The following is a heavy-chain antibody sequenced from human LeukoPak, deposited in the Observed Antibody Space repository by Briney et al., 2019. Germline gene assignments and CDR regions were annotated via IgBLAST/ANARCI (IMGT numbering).Heavy chain of an antibody. J-gene: IGHJ4*02. CDR2: ISSSSSYI. CDR1: GFTFSSYS. Sequence: GGSLRLSCAASGFTFSSYSMNWVRQAPGKGLEWVSSISSSSSYIYYADSVKGRFTISRDNGKNSLYLQMNSLRAEDTAVYYCARGYCSGGSCYRFDYWGQGTLVTVSS. D-gene: IGHD2-15*01. V-gene: IGHV3-21*01. CDR3: ARGYCSGGSCYRFDY.